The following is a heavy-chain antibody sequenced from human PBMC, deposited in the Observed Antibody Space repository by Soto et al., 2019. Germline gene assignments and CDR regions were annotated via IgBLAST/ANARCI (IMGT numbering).Heavy chain of an antibody. CDR1: GYTFTSYY. CDR2: INPSGGST. V-gene: IGHV1-46*01. D-gene: IGHD2-15*01. J-gene: IGHJ6*02. Sequence: ASVKVSCKASGYTFTSYYMHWVRQAPGQGLEWMGIINPSGGSTSYAQKFQGRVTMTRDTSTSTVYMELSSLRSEDTAVYYCARHSIVGYCSGGSCHEYYYVMDVWGQGTTVTVSS. CDR3: ARHSIVGYCSGGSCHEYYYVMDV.